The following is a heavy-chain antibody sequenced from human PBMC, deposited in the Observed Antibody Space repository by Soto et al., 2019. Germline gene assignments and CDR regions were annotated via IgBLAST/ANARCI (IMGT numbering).Heavy chain of an antibody. CDR1: GFTFSRYA. J-gene: IGHJ6*03. CDR3: ARRARPDFYYMDV. D-gene: IGHD6-6*01. Sequence: GGSLRLSCAASGFTFSRYAMSGVRQAPGKGLEWVSAISGSGGSTYYADSVKGRFTISRDNSKNTVYLQMGSLRPEDMAVYYCARRARPDFYYMDVWGKGTTVTVSS. V-gene: IGHV3-23*01. CDR2: ISGSGGST.